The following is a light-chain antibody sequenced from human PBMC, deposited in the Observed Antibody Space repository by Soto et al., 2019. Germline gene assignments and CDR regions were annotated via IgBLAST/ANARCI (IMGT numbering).Light chain of an antibody. CDR2: AAS. V-gene: IGKV1-39*01. J-gene: IGKJ2*01. Sequence: DIQMTQSPSSLSASVGDRVTITCRASQSISSYLNWYQQKPGKAPKLLIYAASSLQSGVPSRFSGSGSGTDFTLTISSLQPEDFATYDCPQRYSTPVTFGQGTKLAIK. CDR1: QSISSY. CDR3: PQRYSTPVT.